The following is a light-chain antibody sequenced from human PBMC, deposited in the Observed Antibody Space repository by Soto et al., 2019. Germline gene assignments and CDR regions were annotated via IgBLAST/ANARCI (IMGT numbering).Light chain of an antibody. J-gene: IGKJ1*01. CDR3: QQRSNWPPT. Sequence: EIVLTQSPATLSLSPGERATLSCRASQGVSSSLAWYQQKPGQAPRLLMYDASNRATGIPARLSGSGSGTDFTLTISSLEPEDFALYYCQQRSNWPPTFGQGTKVEIQ. V-gene: IGKV3-11*01. CDR1: QGVSSS. CDR2: DAS.